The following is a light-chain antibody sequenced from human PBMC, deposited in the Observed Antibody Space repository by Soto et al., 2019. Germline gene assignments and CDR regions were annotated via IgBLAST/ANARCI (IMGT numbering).Light chain of an antibody. V-gene: IGKV3D-15*01. CDR3: QHYNISPPNT. Sequence: EIVLTQSQGNMSLSTGESAPLFYRARQSVSSNLASYQQKPRQAPRLLLFGAYTSAAGVPARFIGSRSATEFTLTITSLQSHEIPPTYLQHYNISPPNTFGQGTLLAI. CDR1: QSVSSN. CDR2: GAY. J-gene: IGKJ5*01.